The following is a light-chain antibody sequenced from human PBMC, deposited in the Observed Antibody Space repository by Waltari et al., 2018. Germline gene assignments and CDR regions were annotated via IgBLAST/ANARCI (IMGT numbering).Light chain of an antibody. CDR1: NSDVGGYNY. J-gene: IGLJ3*02. Sequence: QSALTQPRSVSGSPGQSVTISCTGTNSDVGGYNYVSWFQHHPGKAPKLILYAVRPRPSGGPDRGSGSKSANTASLTISGLQTDDEAHYYCCSYGGNFLWVFGGGTKLTVL. CDR3: CSYGGNFLWV. V-gene: IGLV2-11*01. CDR2: AVR.